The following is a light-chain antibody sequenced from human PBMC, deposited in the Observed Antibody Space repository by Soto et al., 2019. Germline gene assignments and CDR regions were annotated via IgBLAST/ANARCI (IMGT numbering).Light chain of an antibody. Sequence: DIVMTQSPDSLAVSLGERATINCKSSQSVLYSSNNKNYLAWYQQKPGQPPKLLIYWASTRESGVPDRFSGSGSGTDFNLTISSLQAEDVAVYCCQQYYSTPETFGQGTKVEIK. CDR1: QSVLYSSNNKNY. J-gene: IGKJ1*01. CDR2: WAS. CDR3: QQYYSTPET. V-gene: IGKV4-1*01.